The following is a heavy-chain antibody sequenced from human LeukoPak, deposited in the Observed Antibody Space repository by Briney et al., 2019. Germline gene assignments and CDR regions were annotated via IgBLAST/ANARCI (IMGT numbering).Heavy chain of an antibody. Sequence: GGSLRLSCAASGFTFSSYAMHWVRQAPGKGLEWVAVISYDGSNKYYADSVKGRFTISRDNSKNTLYLQMNSLRVEDTAVYYCARGLFLSGYLDAFDIWGQGTVVTVSS. CDR1: GFTFSSYA. CDR2: ISYDGSNK. CDR3: ARGLFLSGYLDAFDI. V-gene: IGHV3-30*04. D-gene: IGHD3-22*01. J-gene: IGHJ3*02.